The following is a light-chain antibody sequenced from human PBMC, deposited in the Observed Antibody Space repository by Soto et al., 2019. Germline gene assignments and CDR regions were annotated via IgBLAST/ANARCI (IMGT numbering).Light chain of an antibody. CDR2: GAF. CDR1: QSVGSNY. V-gene: IGKV3-20*01. CDR3: QQYSNSPLT. J-gene: IGKJ1*01. Sequence: EIVLTQSPGTLSLSPGERATLSCRASQSVGSNYLAWYQQKPGQAPRLLIYGAFSRVTGIPDRFSGSGSGTDFTLTISRLEPEDFAAYFCQQYSNSPLTFGQGTKVEI.